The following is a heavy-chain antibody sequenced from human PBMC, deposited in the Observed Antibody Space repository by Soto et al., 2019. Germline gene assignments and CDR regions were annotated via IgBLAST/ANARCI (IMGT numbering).Heavy chain of an antibody. V-gene: IGHV3-30*18. J-gene: IGHJ4*02. CDR1: GFTFSSYG. D-gene: IGHD5-18*01. Sequence: QVQLVESGGGVVQPGRSLRLSCAASGFTFSSYGMHWVRQAPGKGLEWVAVISYDGSNKYYADSVKGRFTISRDNSKNTLYLQMNSLRAEDMAVYYCAKDGGRGYSYGYNAAFPDYWGQGTLVTVSS. CDR3: AKDGGRGYSYGYNAAFPDY. CDR2: ISYDGSNK.